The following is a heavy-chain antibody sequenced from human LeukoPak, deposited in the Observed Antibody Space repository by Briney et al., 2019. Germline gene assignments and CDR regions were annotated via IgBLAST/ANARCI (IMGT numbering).Heavy chain of an antibody. CDR1: GFSRSTSGVG. J-gene: IGHJ3*02. Sequence: SGPTLAKPSQTLTLTCTFSGFSRSTSGVGVGWIRQPPGKALEWLALIYWHDDKRYSPSLKSRLTITKDTSKTQVVLTMTTMDPVDTATYYCAHRGGENTYDAFDIWGQGTMVTVSS. D-gene: IGHD1/OR15-1a*01. CDR3: AHRGGENTYDAFDI. CDR2: IYWHDDK. V-gene: IGHV2-5*01.